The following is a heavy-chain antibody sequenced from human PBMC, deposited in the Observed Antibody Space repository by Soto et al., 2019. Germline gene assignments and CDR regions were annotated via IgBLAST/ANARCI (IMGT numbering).Heavy chain of an antibody. V-gene: IGHV3-74*01. Sequence: EVQLVESGGDLVQPGGSLRLSCEASGFTFSSNWMHWVRQGPGKGLVWVSRMNPDGSTRGYADSVKGRFTISRDNARNRVSLQMSSLRAEDTAVYYCARGGEVGAGQYYLDDSWGQGTLVTVSS. J-gene: IGHJ4*02. CDR3: ARGGEVGAGQYYLDDS. CDR2: MNPDGSTR. D-gene: IGHD2-21*01. CDR1: GFTFSSNW.